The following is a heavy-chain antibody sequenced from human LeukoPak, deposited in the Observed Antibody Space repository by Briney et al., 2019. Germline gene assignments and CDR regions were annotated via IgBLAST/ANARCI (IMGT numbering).Heavy chain of an antibody. Sequence: GGSLRLSCAASGFTFGNYAMSWVRQAPGKGLEWVSSISGSGSSTYYADPVKGRFTISRDNSKNTLYLQINSLRAEDTAVYYCAKVSYGDSWFDYWGQGTLVTVSS. V-gene: IGHV3-23*01. J-gene: IGHJ4*02. CDR2: ISGSGSST. CDR1: GFTFGNYA. CDR3: AKVSYGDSWFDY. D-gene: IGHD4-17*01.